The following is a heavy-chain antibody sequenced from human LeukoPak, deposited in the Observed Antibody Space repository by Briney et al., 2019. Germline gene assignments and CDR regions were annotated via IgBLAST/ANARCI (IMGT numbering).Heavy chain of an antibody. CDR1: GYTLTELS. CDR2: FDPEDGET. D-gene: IGHD6-6*01. J-gene: IGHJ5*02. Sequence: ASVKVSCKVSGYTLTELSMHWVRQAPGKGLERMGGFDPEDGETIYAQKFQGRVTITADKSTSTAYMELSSLRSEDTAVYYCARGSEYSSSSYWFDPWGQGTLVTVSS. V-gene: IGHV1-24*01. CDR3: ARGSEYSSSSYWFDP.